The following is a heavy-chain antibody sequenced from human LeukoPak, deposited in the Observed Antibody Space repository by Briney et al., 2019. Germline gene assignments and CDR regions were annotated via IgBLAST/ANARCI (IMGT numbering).Heavy chain of an antibody. CDR2: INHSGNT. CDR3: ARGRGPSYCSSTSCRYWPRWFDP. J-gene: IGHJ5*02. Sequence: KPSETLSLTCAVYGGSFSGYYWSWIRQPPGKGLEWIGEINHSGNTNYNPSLKSRVTISVDTSKNQFSLKLSSVTAADTAVYYCARGRGPSYCSSTSCRYWPRWFDPWGQGTLVTVSS. CDR1: GGSFSGYY. D-gene: IGHD2-2*01. V-gene: IGHV4-34*01.